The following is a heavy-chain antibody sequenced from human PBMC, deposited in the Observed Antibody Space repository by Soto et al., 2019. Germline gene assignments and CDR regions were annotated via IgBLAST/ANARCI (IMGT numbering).Heavy chain of an antibody. Sequence: EVHLVESGGGLVQPGGSLRPSCAASGFTFSTYWMHWVRQAPGKGLVWVSRINSDASSIGYADSVKGRFTISRDNAKNTLYLQMNSLRPEDTAVYYCARAPGSYDYFDYWGQGTPVTVSS. D-gene: IGHD1-26*01. CDR2: INSDASSI. V-gene: IGHV3-74*01. CDR1: GFTFSTYW. J-gene: IGHJ4*02. CDR3: ARAPGSYDYFDY.